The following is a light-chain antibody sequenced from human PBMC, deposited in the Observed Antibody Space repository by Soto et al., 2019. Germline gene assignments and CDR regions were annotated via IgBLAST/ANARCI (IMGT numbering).Light chain of an antibody. CDR3: QPYNNWPLT. Sequence: EIVLTRSPGTLSLSPGERATLSCRASQSVSSNYLAWYQQRPGQAPRLLIYDASSRATGVPDRFSGSGSGTDFTLTISRLEPEDFAVYYCQPYNNWPLTFGGGTKVDIK. J-gene: IGKJ4*01. V-gene: IGKV3D-20*02. CDR2: DAS. CDR1: QSVSSNY.